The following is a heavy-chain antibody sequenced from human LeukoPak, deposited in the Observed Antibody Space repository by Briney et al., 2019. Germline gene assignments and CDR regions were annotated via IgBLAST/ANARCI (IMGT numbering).Heavy chain of an antibody. CDR2: ISWNSGNI. D-gene: IGHD3-3*01. CDR1: GFTFDGYA. V-gene: IGHV3-9*01. CDR3: AKDATRRTTVFGVVISTPDY. J-gene: IGHJ4*02. Sequence: GGSLRLSCAASGFTFDGYAMHWVRQAPGKGLEWVSGISWNSGNIGYADSVKGRFTISRDNAKNSLYLQMNSLRAEDTALYYCAKDATRRTTVFGVVISTPDYWGLGTLVTVSS.